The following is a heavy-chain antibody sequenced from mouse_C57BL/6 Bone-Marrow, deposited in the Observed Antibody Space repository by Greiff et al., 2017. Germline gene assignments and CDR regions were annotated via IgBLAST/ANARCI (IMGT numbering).Heavy chain of an antibody. CDR2: FHPYNDDT. V-gene: IGHV1-47*01. D-gene: IGHD1-1*01. Sequence: QVQLQQSGAELVKPGASVKMSCKASGYTFTTYPIEWMKQNHGKSLEWIGNFHPYNDDTKYNEKFKGKATLTVEKSSSTVYLELSRLTSDDSAVEYCARRYYYGSRDWYFDVWGTGTTVTVSS. J-gene: IGHJ1*03. CDR3: ARRYYYGSRDWYFDV. CDR1: GYTFTTYP.